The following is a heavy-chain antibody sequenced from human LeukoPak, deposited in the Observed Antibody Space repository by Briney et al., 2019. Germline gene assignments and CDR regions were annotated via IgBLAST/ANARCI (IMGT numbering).Heavy chain of an antibody. Sequence: GGSLRLSCAASGFTFSSYWMSWFRQSPGKGLEGVANIKPDGSEKYFMDSVKGRFTISRDNAKNALYLEMNSLRAEDTAEYFCARERMYSGSGSTYPYYDYWGQGTLVTVSS. CDR2: IKPDGSEK. J-gene: IGHJ4*02. CDR1: GFTFSSYW. CDR3: ARERMYSGSGSTYPYYDY. V-gene: IGHV3-7*01. D-gene: IGHD3-10*01.